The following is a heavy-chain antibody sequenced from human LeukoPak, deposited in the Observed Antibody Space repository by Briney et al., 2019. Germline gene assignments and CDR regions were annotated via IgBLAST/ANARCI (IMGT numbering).Heavy chain of an antibody. V-gene: IGHV3-49*04. Sequence: GRSLRLSCTASGFTFGDYAMNWVRQAPGKGLEWVGFIRSKAYGGTTEYAASVKGRFTISRDDSKSIAYLQMNSLKTEDTAVYYCTRKSYSQGFDYWGQGTLVTVSS. CDR2: IRSKAYGGTT. CDR3: TRKSYSQGFDY. J-gene: IGHJ4*02. CDR1: GFTFGDYA. D-gene: IGHD6-13*01.